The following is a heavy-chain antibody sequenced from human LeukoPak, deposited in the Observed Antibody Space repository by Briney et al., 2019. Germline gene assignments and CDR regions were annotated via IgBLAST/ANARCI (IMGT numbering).Heavy chain of an antibody. D-gene: IGHD3-22*01. Sequence: GGSLRLSCAASGFTFSSYAMSWVRQAPGKGLEWVSAISGRGGSTFYADSVKGRFTISRDNSKNTLFLQMNSLRAEDAAVYYCAKDSRITMIVVVPSAIDYWGQGTLVTVSS. CDR3: AKDSRITMIVVVPSAIDY. CDR1: GFTFSSYA. CDR2: ISGRGGST. V-gene: IGHV3-23*01. J-gene: IGHJ4*02.